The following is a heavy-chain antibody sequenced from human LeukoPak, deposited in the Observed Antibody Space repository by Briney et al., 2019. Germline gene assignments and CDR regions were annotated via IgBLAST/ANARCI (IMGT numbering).Heavy chain of an antibody. CDR3: ARDGSGHIVVVTFDY. CDR2: ISSSSSTI. J-gene: IGHJ4*02. Sequence: GGSLRLSCAASGFTFSSYSMNWVRQAPGKGLEWVSYISSSSSTIYYADSVKGRFTISRDNAKNSLYLQMNSLRAEDTAVYYCARDGSGHIVVVTFDYWGQGTLVTVSS. V-gene: IGHV3-48*04. CDR1: GFTFSSYS. D-gene: IGHD2-21*02.